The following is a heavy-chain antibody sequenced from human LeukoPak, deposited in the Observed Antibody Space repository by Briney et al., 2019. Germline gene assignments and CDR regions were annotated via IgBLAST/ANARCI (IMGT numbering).Heavy chain of an antibody. J-gene: IGHJ4*02. CDR1: GFTFSSYG. Sequence: GRSLRLSCAASGFTFSSYGMHWVRQAPGKGLEWVAVIWYDGSNKYYADSVKGRFTISRDNSKNTLYLQMKSQRAEDTAVYYCAKDSEYSSSVFDYWGQGTRVTVSS. V-gene: IGHV3-33*06. CDR2: IWYDGSNK. CDR3: AKDSEYSSSVFDY. D-gene: IGHD6-6*01.